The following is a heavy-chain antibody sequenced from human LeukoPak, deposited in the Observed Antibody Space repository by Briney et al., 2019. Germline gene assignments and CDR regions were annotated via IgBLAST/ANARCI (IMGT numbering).Heavy chain of an antibody. CDR2: INHSGST. D-gene: IGHD2-2*01. J-gene: IGHJ5*02. Sequence: PSETLSLTCAVYGGSFSGYYWSWIRQPPGKGLEWIGEINHSGSTNYNPSLKSRVTISVDKSKNQFSLKLSSVTAADTAVCYCARGEDIVVVPAAQGFDPWGQGTLVTVSS. CDR1: GGSFSGYY. CDR3: ARGEDIVVVPAAQGFDP. V-gene: IGHV4-34*01.